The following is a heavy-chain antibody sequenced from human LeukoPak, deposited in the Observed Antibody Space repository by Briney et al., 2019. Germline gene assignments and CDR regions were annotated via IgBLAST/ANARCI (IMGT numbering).Heavy chain of an antibody. CDR2: ISAYSGNT. Sequence: GASVKVSCKASGYTLTTYGITWVRQAPGQGLEWMGWISAYSGNTTYAQKLQGRVTMTTDTSTSSACMELRSLRSDDTAVYYCARAGGYFDSSGYFHYDYWGQGTLVTVSS. J-gene: IGHJ4*02. V-gene: IGHV1-18*01. D-gene: IGHD3-22*01. CDR1: GYTLTTYG. CDR3: ARAGGYFDSSGYFHYDY.